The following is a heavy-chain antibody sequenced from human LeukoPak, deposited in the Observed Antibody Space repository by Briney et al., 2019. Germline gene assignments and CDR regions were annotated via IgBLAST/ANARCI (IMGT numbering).Heavy chain of an antibody. CDR2: IYYSGST. Sequence: SETLSLTCTVSGGSISSGGYYWSWIRQHPGKGLDWIGYIYYSGSTNYSPSLKSRVTISIDTSKNQFSLKLSSVTAADTAVYFCARVSTPLRFSNWFDPWGQGTLVTVSS. CDR3: ARVSTPLRFSNWFDP. V-gene: IGHV4-61*08. D-gene: IGHD3-3*01. J-gene: IGHJ5*02. CDR1: GGSISSGGYY.